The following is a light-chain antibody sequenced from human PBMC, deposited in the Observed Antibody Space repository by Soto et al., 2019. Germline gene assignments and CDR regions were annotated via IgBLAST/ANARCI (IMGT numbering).Light chain of an antibody. CDR2: SAS. Sequence: DIQMTQSPPSLSASVGDRVTISCLASQSISDYLNWYQQKPGKAPKLLIYSASSLQSGVPSRFSGSGSGTDITRTISSLQPEDFATYYWQQSFSTPRYTFGPGTKVYI. J-gene: IGKJ3*01. CDR1: QSISDY. V-gene: IGKV1-39*01. CDR3: QQSFSTPRYT.